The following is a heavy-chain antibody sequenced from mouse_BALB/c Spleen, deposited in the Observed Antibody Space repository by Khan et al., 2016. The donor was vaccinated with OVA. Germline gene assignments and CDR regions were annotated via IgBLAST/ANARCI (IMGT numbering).Heavy chain of an antibody. J-gene: IGHJ4*01. Sequence: QIQLVQSGAELARPGASVRMSCKASGYTFTSNTMHWVKKRPGQGLEWIGYINPRSGYTNFNQNFKDKATLTADKSSSTAYMQLSSLTSEDSAGYYCARRTTGYTMDYWGQGTSVTVSS. D-gene: IGHD2-14*01. CDR1: GYTFTSNT. CDR2: INPRSGYT. CDR3: ARRTTGYTMDY. V-gene: IGHV1-4*01.